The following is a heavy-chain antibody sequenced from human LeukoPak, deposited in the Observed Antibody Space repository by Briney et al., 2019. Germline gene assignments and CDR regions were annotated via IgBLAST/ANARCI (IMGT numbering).Heavy chain of an antibody. V-gene: IGHV4-39*07. CDR1: GGSISSSSYY. Sequence: SSETLSLTCTVSGGSISSSSYYWSWIRQSPGKGLEWIGEINHSGSTNYNPSLKSRVSISVDTSKNQFSLNVNSVTAADTAVYYCARRLAYYFGSGFDSWGQGTLVTVSS. D-gene: IGHD3-10*01. CDR2: INHSGST. J-gene: IGHJ4*02. CDR3: ARRLAYYFGSGFDS.